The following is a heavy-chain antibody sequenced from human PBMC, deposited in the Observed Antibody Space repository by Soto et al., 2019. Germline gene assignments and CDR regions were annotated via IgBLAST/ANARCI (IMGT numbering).Heavy chain of an antibody. CDR3: ARLPLSGGYFDY. CDR2: IKSKTNGGTT. J-gene: IGHJ4*02. Sequence: GGSLRLSCAASGFTFSKAWMSWVRQAPGKGLEWVGRIKSKTNGGTTDYAAPVKGRFSISRDDSKNTLYLQMNSLRAEDTAVYYCARLPLSGGYFDYWGQGTLVTVSS. CDR1: GFTFSKAW. D-gene: IGHD6-25*01. V-gene: IGHV3-15*01.